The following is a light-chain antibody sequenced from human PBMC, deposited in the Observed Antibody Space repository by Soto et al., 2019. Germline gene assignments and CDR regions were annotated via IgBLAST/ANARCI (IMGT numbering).Light chain of an antibody. CDR2: ENN. V-gene: IGLV1-40*01. CDR3: QSYDSSLSGYV. Sequence: QSVLTQSPSVSGAPGQRVTISCTGSGSNIGAGYDVHCYQHLPGTAPKLLIYENNNRPSGVPDRFSGSKSGTSASLAITGLQAEDEADYYCQSYDSSLSGYVFGTGTKLTVL. CDR1: GSNIGAGYD. J-gene: IGLJ1*01.